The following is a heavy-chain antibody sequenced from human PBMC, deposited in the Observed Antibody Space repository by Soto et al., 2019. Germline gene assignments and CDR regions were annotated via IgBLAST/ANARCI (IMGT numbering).Heavy chain of an antibody. CDR3: ASWYDYVWGSPSEAQEDAFDI. D-gene: IGHD3-16*01. V-gene: IGHV4-59*01. CDR2: IYYSGST. Sequence: SETLSLTCTVSGGSISSYYWSWIRQPPGKGLEWIGYIYYSGSTNYNPSLKSRVTISVDTSKNQFSLKLSSVTAADTAVYYCASWYDYVWGSPSEAQEDAFDIWGQGTMVTVS. CDR1: GGSISSYY. J-gene: IGHJ3*02.